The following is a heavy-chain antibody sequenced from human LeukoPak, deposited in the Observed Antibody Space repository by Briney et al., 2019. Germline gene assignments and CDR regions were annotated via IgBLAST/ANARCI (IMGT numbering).Heavy chain of an antibody. J-gene: IGHJ4*02. D-gene: IGHD3-10*01. CDR1: GYTFTGYY. CDR3: ARDLGTMVRGVMKNTLAY. CDR2: INPNSGGT. Sequence: GASVKVSCKASGYTFTGYYMHWVRQAPGQGLEWMGWINPNSGGTNYAQKFQGRVTMTRDTSISTAYMELSRLRSDDTAVYYCARDLGTMVRGVMKNTLAYWGQGTLVTVSS. V-gene: IGHV1-2*02.